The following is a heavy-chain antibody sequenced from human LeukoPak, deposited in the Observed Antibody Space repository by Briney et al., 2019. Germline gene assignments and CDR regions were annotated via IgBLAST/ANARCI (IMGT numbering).Heavy chain of an antibody. CDR1: GGSISSYY. CDR2: IYTSGST. V-gene: IGHV4-4*07. Sequence: SETLSLTCTVSGGSISSYYWSWIRQPAGKGLEWIGRIYTSGSTNYNPSLKSRVTMPVDTSKNQFSLKLSSVTAADTAVYYCARGAWVAAAFDYWGQGTLVTVSS. J-gene: IGHJ4*02. CDR3: ARGAWVAAAFDY. D-gene: IGHD2-15*01.